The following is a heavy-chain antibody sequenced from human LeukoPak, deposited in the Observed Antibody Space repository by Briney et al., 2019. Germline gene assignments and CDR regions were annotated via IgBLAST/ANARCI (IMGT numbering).Heavy chain of an antibody. J-gene: IGHJ1*01. Sequence: SETLSLTCAVYGGSFSGYYWSWIRQPPGKGLEWIGEINHSGSTNYNPSLKSRVTILVATSKNQFSLKLSSVTAADTAVYYCARGHSPVTTKVSHFQHWGQGTLVTVSS. CDR2: INHSGST. CDR3: ARGHSPVTTKVSHFQH. V-gene: IGHV4-34*01. CDR1: GGSFSGYY. D-gene: IGHD4-17*01.